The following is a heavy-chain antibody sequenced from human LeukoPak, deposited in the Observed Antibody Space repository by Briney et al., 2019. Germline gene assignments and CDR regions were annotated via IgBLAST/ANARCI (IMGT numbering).Heavy chain of an antibody. D-gene: IGHD3-22*01. V-gene: IGHV3-48*03. Sequence: PGGSLRLSCVASGFTFNTYEMNWVRQAPGKGLEWVSYISSSGSNIYYADAVKGRSTISRDNAKKSLYLQMNSLRAEDTAVYYCARDNYDSSTPYYFDYWGQGTLVTVSS. CDR2: ISSSGSNI. CDR1: GFTFNTYE. J-gene: IGHJ4*02. CDR3: ARDNYDSSTPYYFDY.